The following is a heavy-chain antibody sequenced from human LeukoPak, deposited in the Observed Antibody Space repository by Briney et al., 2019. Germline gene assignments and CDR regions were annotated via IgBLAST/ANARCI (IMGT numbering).Heavy chain of an antibody. J-gene: IGHJ4*02. Sequence: GASVKVSCKASGYTFTGYYMHWVRQAPGQGLEWMGWINPNSGGTNYAQKFQGRVTMTRDTSITTAYLELSSLTSDDAAVYYCAAAGPMYYFDYWGQGTLVTVSS. D-gene: IGHD3-10*02. CDR2: INPNSGGT. CDR1: GYTFTGYY. V-gene: IGHV1-2*02. CDR3: AAAGPMYYFDY.